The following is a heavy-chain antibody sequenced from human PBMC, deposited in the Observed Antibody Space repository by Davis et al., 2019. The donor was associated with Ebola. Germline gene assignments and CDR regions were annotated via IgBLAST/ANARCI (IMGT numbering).Heavy chain of an antibody. Sequence: MPSETLSPTCTVPGGSISSSSYYWGWIRQPPGKGLEWIGSFYYSGSTYYNPSLKSRVTISVDTSKNQFSLKLSSVTAADTAVYYCARRAYCSGRSCYSGTGYFDLWGRGTLVTVSS. J-gene: IGHJ2*01. D-gene: IGHD2-15*01. CDR3: ARRAYCSGRSCYSGTGYFDL. CDR2: FYYSGST. CDR1: GGSISSSSYY. V-gene: IGHV4-39*01.